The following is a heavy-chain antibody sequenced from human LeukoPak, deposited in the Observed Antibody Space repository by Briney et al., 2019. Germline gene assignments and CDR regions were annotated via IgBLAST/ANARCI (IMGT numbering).Heavy chain of an antibody. V-gene: IGHV1-8*01. D-gene: IGHD6-19*01. CDR3: ARPYTSGWHRLFDS. CDR1: GYTFTSYD. Sequence: ASVKVSCKASGYTFTSYDINWVRQATGQGLEWMGWMNPNSGNTGYAQKFQGRVTMTRNTSISTAYRELSSLRSEDTAVYYCARPYTSGWHRLFDSWGQGTLVIVSS. J-gene: IGHJ4*02. CDR2: MNPNSGNT.